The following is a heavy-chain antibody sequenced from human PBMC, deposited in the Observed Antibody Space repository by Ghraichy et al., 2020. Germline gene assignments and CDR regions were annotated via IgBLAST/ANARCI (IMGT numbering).Heavy chain of an antibody. Sequence: GGSLRLSCSASGFTFSKYAMTWVRQAPGKGLEWVSSVRGSGGGTSYADSVKGRFTISRDNSKSMLYLQMNSLRPDDTAVYYCGRDPNGDYWGAFAMLGQGTTVGVPA. CDR2: VRGSGGGT. D-gene: IGHD4-17*01. CDR3: GRDPNGDYWGAFAM. CDR1: GFTFSKYA. J-gene: IGHJ3*02. V-gene: IGHV3-23*01.